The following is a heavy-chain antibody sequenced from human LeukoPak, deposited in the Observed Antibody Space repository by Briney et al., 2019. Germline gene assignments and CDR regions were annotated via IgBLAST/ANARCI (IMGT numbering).Heavy chain of an antibody. D-gene: IGHD6-19*01. J-gene: IGHJ4*02. CDR3: ARSVTSAWSHNDF. CDR2: INPNSGDT. V-gene: IGHV1-2*02. Sequence: ASVKVSCTASGYTFTGYFMHWVRQAPGQGLEWMGWINPNSGDTTYAQTFQVRVTMTRDTSITTAYMELSRLRSDDTAVYYCARSVTSAWSHNDFWGQGTLVTVSS. CDR1: GYTFTGYF.